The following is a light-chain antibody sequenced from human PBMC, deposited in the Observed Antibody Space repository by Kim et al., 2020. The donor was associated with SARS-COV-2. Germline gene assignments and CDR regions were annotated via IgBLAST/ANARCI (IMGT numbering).Light chain of an antibody. V-gene: IGLV3-21*04. CDR2: YDS. CDR1: SIGSKS. J-gene: IGLJ2*01. Sequence: PGKTARITWGGTSIGSKSVHWYQQKPGQAPVLVISYDSVRPSGIPERFSGSNSGNTATVTISRVEAGDEADYYCQVWDSSDDHRVVFGGGTKLTVL. CDR3: QVWDSSDDHRVV.